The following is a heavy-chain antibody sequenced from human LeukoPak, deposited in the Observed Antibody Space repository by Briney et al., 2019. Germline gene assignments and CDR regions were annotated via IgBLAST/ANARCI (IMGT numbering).Heavy chain of an antibody. Sequence: SETLSLTCTVSGGSISRYYWSWIRQPPGKGLEWIGYIYSSGSTNYNPSLKGRVTISLDTSENQFSLRLSSVTAADTAVYYCARSHSVWTSFDYWGQGTLVTVSS. CDR2: IYSSGST. CDR3: ARSHSVWTSFDY. CDR1: GGSISRYY. D-gene: IGHD3/OR15-3a*01. V-gene: IGHV4-59*01. J-gene: IGHJ4*02.